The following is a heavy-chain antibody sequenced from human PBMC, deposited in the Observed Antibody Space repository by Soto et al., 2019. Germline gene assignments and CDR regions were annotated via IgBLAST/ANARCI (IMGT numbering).Heavy chain of an antibody. J-gene: IGHJ4*02. CDR1: GGTFSSYA. D-gene: IGHD3-22*01. CDR2: IIPIFGTA. CDR3: ARARYYYDSSGYYQLAY. Sequence: SVKVSCKASGGTFSSYAISWVRQAPGQGLQWMGGIIPIFGTANYAQKFQGRVTIIADESTTTAYMELSSLRSEDTAVYYCARARYYYDSSGYYQLAYWGQGTLVTVSS. V-gene: IGHV1-69*13.